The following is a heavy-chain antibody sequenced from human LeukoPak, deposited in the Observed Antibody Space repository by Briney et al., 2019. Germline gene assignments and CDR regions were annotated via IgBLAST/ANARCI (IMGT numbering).Heavy chain of an antibody. CDR1: GFTFSSYS. V-gene: IGHV3-21*01. CDR2: ISGGSIYT. Sequence: GGSLRLSCAASGFTFSSYSMNWARQAPGKGLEWVSSISGGSIYTYYADSVKGRFTISRDNAKNSLYLQMNSLRAEDTAVYYCARRYYDSSGYSDYWGQGTLVTVSS. J-gene: IGHJ4*02. CDR3: ARRYYDSSGYSDY. D-gene: IGHD3-22*01.